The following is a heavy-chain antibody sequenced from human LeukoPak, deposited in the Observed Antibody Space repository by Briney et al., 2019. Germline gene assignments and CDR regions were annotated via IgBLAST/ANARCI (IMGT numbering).Heavy chain of an antibody. Sequence: GGSLRLSCAASGFTFDDYAMHWVRQAPGKGLEWVSGISWNSGSIGYADSVKGRFTISRDNAKNSLYPQMNSLRAEDTALYYCAKVPSGSLAMDVWGQGTTVTVSS. V-gene: IGHV3-9*01. CDR3: AKVPSGSLAMDV. CDR2: ISWNSGSI. D-gene: IGHD1-26*01. CDR1: GFTFDDYA. J-gene: IGHJ6*02.